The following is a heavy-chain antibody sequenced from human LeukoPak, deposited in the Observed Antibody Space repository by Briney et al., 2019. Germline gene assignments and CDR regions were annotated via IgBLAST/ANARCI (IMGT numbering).Heavy chain of an antibody. CDR1: GYTFTSYG. CDR3: ARTHDSGSYYDVDY. V-gene: IGHV1-18*01. CDR2: ISAYNGNT. J-gene: IGHJ4*02. Sequence: SVKVSCKASGYTFTSYGISWVRQAPGQGLEWMGWISAYNGNTNYAQKLQGRVTMTTDTTTSTAYMELRSLRSDDTAVYYCARTHDSGSYYDVDYWGQGTLVTVSS. D-gene: IGHD1-26*01.